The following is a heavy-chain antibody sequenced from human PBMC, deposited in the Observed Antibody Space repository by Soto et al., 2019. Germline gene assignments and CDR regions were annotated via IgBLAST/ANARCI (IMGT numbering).Heavy chain of an antibody. V-gene: IGHV3-15*01. CDR3: TTEVDDFWSGYYPRFDY. J-gene: IGHJ4*02. CDR2: IKSKTDGGTT. D-gene: IGHD3-3*01. Sequence: PGGSLRLSCAASGFTFSNSWMSWVRQAPGKGLEWVGRIKSKTDGGTTDYAAPVKGRFTISRDDSKNTLYLQMNSLKTEDTAVYYCTTEVDDFWSGYYPRFDYWGQGTLVTVSS. CDR1: GFTFSNSW.